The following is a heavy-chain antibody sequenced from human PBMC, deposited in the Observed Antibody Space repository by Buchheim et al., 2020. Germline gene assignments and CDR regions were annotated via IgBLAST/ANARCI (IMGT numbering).Heavy chain of an antibody. J-gene: IGHJ6*02. D-gene: IGHD3-10*01. CDR2: ISGSGGST. Sequence: EVQLVESGGGLVQPGGSLRLSCAASGFTFSSYAMHWVRQAPGKGLEWVSAISGSGGSTYYADSVKGRFTISSDNSKNTLYLQMNSLRAEDTAVYYCAKNPGSGSDYRQKYYYYYYGMDVWGQGTT. CDR1: GFTFSSYA. CDR3: AKNPGSGSDYRQKYYYYYYGMDV. V-gene: IGHV3-23*04.